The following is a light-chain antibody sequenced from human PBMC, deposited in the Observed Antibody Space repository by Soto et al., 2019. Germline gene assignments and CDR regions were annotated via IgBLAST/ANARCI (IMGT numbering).Light chain of an antibody. CDR3: QSYDSNLSCPGVV. CDR1: SSNIGAGYD. Sequence: QSVLTQPPSVSGAPGQRVTISCTGSSSNIGAGYDVHWYQQLPGTAPKLLIYGNNNRPSGVPDRFSGSKSGTSASLAITGLQAEDEADYYCQSYDSNLSCPGVVFGGGTKLTVL. J-gene: IGLJ2*01. V-gene: IGLV1-40*01. CDR2: GNN.